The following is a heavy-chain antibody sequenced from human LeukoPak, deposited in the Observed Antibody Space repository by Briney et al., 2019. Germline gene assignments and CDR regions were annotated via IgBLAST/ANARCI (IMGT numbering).Heavy chain of an antibody. CDR3: ARYSLGCFDY. CDR2: IYYSGST. Sequence: SETLSLTCTVSGGSISSGGYYWSWIRQHPGKGLEWIGYIYYSGSTYYNPSLKSRVTISVDTSKNQFSLKLSSVTAAGTAVYYCARYSLGCFDYWGQGTLVTVSS. D-gene: IGHD5-18*01. V-gene: IGHV4-31*03. CDR1: GGSISSGGYY. J-gene: IGHJ4*02.